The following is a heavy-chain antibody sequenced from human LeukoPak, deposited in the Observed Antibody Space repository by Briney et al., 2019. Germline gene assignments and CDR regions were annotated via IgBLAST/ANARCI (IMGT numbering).Heavy chain of an antibody. J-gene: IGHJ4*02. CDR1: GFTFSSHT. Sequence: GGSLRLSCAASGFTFSSHTMNWVRQAPGKGLEWVSCISSNVNKMYYAESVRGRFTVSRDNAGNSLFLQMNSLRVEDTAVYYCARDFSRGCFDLWGQGTLVTVSS. D-gene: IGHD4/OR15-4a*01. CDR2: ISSNVNKM. V-gene: IGHV3-21*01. CDR3: ARDFSRGCFDL.